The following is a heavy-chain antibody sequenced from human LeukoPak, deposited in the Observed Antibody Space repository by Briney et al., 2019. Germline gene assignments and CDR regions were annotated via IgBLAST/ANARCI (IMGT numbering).Heavy chain of an antibody. CDR2: ISSSSSYI. D-gene: IGHD3-22*01. J-gene: IGHJ4*02. V-gene: IGHV3-21*01. Sequence: GGALRLSCAASGFTFSSYSMNWVRQAPGKGVEGVSSISSSSSYIYYADSVKGRFTISRDNAKNSLYLQMNSLRAEDTAVYYCARVLMPRDSSGYSYPGGFDYWGQGTLVTVSS. CDR1: GFTFSSYS. CDR3: ARVLMPRDSSGYSYPGGFDY.